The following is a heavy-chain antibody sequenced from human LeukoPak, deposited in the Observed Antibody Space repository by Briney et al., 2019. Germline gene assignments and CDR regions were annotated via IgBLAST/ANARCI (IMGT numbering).Heavy chain of an antibody. Sequence: PSETLSLTCTVSDGSISSYYWSWIRQPPGKGLEWIGYIYYSGSTNYNPSLKSRVTISVDTSKNQFSLKLSSVTAADTAVYYCARGWGVTGTTFDYWGQGTLVTVSS. CDR1: DGSISSYY. CDR2: IYYSGST. J-gene: IGHJ4*02. CDR3: ARGWGVTGTTFDY. D-gene: IGHD1-20*01. V-gene: IGHV4-59*01.